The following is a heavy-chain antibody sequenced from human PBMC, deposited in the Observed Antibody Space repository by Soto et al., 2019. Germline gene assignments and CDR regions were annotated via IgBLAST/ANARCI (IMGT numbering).Heavy chain of an antibody. CDR2: IIPIFGTA. CDR3: ARSLDSSGWYNFDY. V-gene: IGHV1-69*13. CDR1: GGTFSSYA. J-gene: IGHJ4*02. D-gene: IGHD6-19*01. Sequence: SVKVSCKASGGTFSSYAISWVRQAPGQGLEWMGGIIPIFGTANYAQKFQGRVTITADESTSTAYMELRSLRSDDTAVYYCARSLDSSGWYNFDYWGQGTLVTVSS.